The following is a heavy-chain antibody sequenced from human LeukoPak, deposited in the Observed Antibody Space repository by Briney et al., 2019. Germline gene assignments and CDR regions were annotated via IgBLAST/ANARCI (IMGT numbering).Heavy chain of an antibody. Sequence: GGSLRLSCAASGFTFSSYAMSWVRQAPGKGLEWVSAISGSGGSTYYADSVKGRFTNSRDNSKNTLYLQMNSLRAEDTAVYYCAKALGYYDSNGQPYFDYWGQGTLVTVSS. CDR3: AKALGYYDSNGQPYFDY. CDR2: ISGSGGST. D-gene: IGHD3-22*01. J-gene: IGHJ4*02. V-gene: IGHV3-23*01. CDR1: GFTFSSYA.